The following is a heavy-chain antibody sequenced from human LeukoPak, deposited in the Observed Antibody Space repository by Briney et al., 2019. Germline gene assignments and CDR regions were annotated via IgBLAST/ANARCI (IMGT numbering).Heavy chain of an antibody. V-gene: IGHV3-64D*06. CDR1: GFIFTDYT. Sequence: PGGSLRLSCSASGFIFTDYTIHWVRQAPGKGLEYVSAITNYGDATYYADSVRGRFTISRDNSKNTVWLQMSSLRPEDTAVYYCVKDTRDTRDDYWGQGTPVTVSS. J-gene: IGHJ4*02. CDR2: ITNYGDAT. D-gene: IGHD5-24*01. CDR3: VKDTRDTRDDY.